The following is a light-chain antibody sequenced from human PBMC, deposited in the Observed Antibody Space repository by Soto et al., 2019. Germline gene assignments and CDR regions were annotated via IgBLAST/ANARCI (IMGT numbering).Light chain of an antibody. Sequence: EVLMTQSPATLSVSPGERATLSCRASQTVSSNLAWYQQKPGQAPRLFIYGASTRATGIPDRFSGSGSGTDFTLTISSLQSEDFAIYYCHQYNNWPRTVGQGTKVDIK. J-gene: IGKJ1*01. V-gene: IGKV3D-15*01. CDR3: HQYNNWPRT. CDR1: QTVSSN. CDR2: GAS.